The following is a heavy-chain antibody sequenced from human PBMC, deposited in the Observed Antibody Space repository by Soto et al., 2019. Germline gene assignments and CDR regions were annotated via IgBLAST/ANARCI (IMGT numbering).Heavy chain of an antibody. Sequence: GGSLRLSCAASGFTLSDHYMDWVRQAPGKGLEWVGRSRNKANIYTTEYAASVKGRFTISRDDSKNSLYLQMNSLGAEDAALYYCAKALVGEVGATDYWGQGTLVTVSS. CDR3: AKALVGEVGATDY. V-gene: IGHV3-72*01. D-gene: IGHD1-26*01. J-gene: IGHJ4*02. CDR2: SRNKANIYTT. CDR1: GFTLSDHY.